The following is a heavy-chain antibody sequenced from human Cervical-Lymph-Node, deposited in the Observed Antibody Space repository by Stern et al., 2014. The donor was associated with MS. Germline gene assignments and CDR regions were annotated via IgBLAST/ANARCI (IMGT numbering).Heavy chain of an antibody. CDR1: GFTFSNFG. V-gene: IGHV3-30*18. CDR2: ISYDGGNE. J-gene: IGHJ3*01. D-gene: IGHD6-19*01. Sequence: VQLVESGGGVVQPGRSLRLSCAASGFTFSNFGMHWVRQAPGKGLEWVTRISYDGGNEYYADFVKGRFTIARDDSKNKVYLQLNSLRPEDTAVYYCAKGRTVAGKGVGAFDVWGQGTLVTVSS. CDR3: AKGRTVAGKGVGAFDV.